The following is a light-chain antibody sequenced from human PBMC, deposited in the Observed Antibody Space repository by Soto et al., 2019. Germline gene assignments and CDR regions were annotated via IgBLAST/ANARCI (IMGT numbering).Light chain of an antibody. CDR3: AAWDGSLSGLYV. CDR1: TSSIGRNY. Sequence: QSVLTQPPSASGTPGQRVTISCSGGTSSIGRNYVYWYQQLPGTAPKLVIYRNNQRPSGVPDRFSGSKSGTSASLAIRGLRSEDEADYYCAAWDGSLSGLYVFGTGTKVTVL. J-gene: IGLJ1*01. CDR2: RNN. V-gene: IGLV1-47*01.